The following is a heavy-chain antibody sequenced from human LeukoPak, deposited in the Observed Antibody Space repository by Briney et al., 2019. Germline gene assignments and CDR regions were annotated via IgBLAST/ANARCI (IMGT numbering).Heavy chain of an antibody. CDR1: GFTFSSYW. CDR3: AREAGGMTHYFYYFDY. Sequence: GGSLRLSCAASGFTFSSYWMSWVRQAPGKGLEGVANIKQDGSEKYYVDSVKGRFTISRDNAKNSLYLQMNSLRAEDTAVYYCAREAGGMTHYFYYFDYWGQGTLVTVSS. D-gene: IGHD2/OR15-2a*01. CDR2: IKQDGSEK. J-gene: IGHJ4*02. V-gene: IGHV3-7*01.